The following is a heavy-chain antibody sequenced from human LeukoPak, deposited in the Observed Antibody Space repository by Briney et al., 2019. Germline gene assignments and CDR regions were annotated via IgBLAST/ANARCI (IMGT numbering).Heavy chain of an antibody. D-gene: IGHD2-21*02. V-gene: IGHV1-69*05. CDR1: GGTFSSYA. CDR3: ARDMLTATRSYYYYYMDV. Sequence: SVKVSCKASGGTFSSYAISWVRQAPGQGLEWMGGIIPIFGTANYAQKFQGRVTITTDESTSTAYMELSSLRSEDTAVYYCARDMLTATRSYYYYYMDVWDKGTTVTVSS. CDR2: IIPIFGTA. J-gene: IGHJ6*03.